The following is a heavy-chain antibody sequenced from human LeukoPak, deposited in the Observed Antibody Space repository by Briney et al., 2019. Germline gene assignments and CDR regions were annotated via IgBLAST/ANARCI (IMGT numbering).Heavy chain of an antibody. Sequence: PSETLSLTCDVYGGFLSGYYWNWIRQPPGKGLEWIGGVDRTESANYNPSLKSRVAISVDMSKNQFSLKLSSVTAADTGVYYCARGLKYYTTSGRLGYWGQGTLVTVSS. D-gene: IGHD3-22*01. V-gene: IGHV4-34*01. J-gene: IGHJ4*02. CDR1: GGFLSGYY. CDR2: VDRTESA. CDR3: ARGLKYYTTSGRLGY.